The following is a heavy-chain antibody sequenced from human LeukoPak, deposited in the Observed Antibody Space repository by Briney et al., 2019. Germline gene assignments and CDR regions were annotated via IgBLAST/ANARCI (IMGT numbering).Heavy chain of an antibody. J-gene: IGHJ6*02. D-gene: IGHD2-2*01. V-gene: IGHV4-4*07. CDR2: TYTSGST. CDR1: GGSISSYY. CDR3: ARDGVVVVPAATVYYYYGMDV. Sequence: SETLSLTCTVSGGSISSYYWSWIRQPAEKGLEWIGRTYTSGSTNYNPSLKSRVTMSVDTSKNQFSLKLSSVTAADTAVYYCARDGVVVVPAATVYYYYGMDVWGQGTTVTVSS.